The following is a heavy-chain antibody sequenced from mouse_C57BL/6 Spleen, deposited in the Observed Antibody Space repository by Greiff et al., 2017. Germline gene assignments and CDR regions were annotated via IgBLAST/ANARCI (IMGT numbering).Heavy chain of an antibody. D-gene: IGHD1-1*01. J-gene: IGHJ1*03. CDR1: GFSLSTSGIG. Sequence: QVTLIESGPGLLQSSQTLSLTCSFSGFSLSTSGIGVSWIRQPSGKGLEWLAHIYWDDDKRYNPSLKSRLTISKDTSRNQVFLKISSVDTADTATYYCARSPYYYGSSYWYYDVWGTGTTVTVSS. CDR2: IYWDDDK. V-gene: IGHV8-12*01. CDR3: ARSPYYYGSSYWYYDV.